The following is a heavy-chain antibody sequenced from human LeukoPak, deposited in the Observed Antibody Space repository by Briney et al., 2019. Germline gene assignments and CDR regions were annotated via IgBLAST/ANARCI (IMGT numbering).Heavy chain of an antibody. D-gene: IGHD4-11*01. CDR2: ISYDGSNK. Sequence: GRSLRPSCAASGFTFSSYAMRWVRQAPGKGLEWVAVISYDGSNKYYADSVKGRFTISRDNSKNTLYLQMNSLRAEDTAVYYCARPLQRYYYYGMDVWGQGTTVTVSS. CDR3: ARPLQRYYYYGMDV. CDR1: GFTFSSYA. J-gene: IGHJ6*02. V-gene: IGHV3-30-3*01.